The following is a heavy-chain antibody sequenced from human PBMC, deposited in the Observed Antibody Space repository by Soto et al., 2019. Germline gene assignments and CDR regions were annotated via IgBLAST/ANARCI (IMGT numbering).Heavy chain of an antibody. Sequence: ASVKVSCKASGYTFTGYYMHWVRQAPGQGLEWMGWINPNSGGTNYAQKFQGRVTMTRDTSISTAYMELSRLRSDDTAVYYCARPPGYCSGGSCPGATYYQTWDVWGQGTTVTVSS. V-gene: IGHV1-2*02. D-gene: IGHD2-15*01. CDR2: INPNSGGT. CDR1: GYTFTGYY. J-gene: IGHJ6*02. CDR3: ARPPGYCSGGSCPGATYYQTWDV.